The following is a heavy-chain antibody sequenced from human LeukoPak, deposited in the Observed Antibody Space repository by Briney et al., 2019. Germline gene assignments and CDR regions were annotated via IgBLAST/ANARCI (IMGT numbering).Heavy chain of an antibody. CDR2: ISGSGDKT. CDR1: GFTFSSYA. D-gene: IGHD3-22*01. V-gene: IGHV3-23*01. CDR3: AKGSYYDSSGSFYFDY. Sequence: GGSLRLSCAASGFTFSSYAMSWVRQAPGKGLEWVSGISGSGDKTYYADSVKGRFTISRDNSKNTLYVQVNSLGTEDTAAYYCAKGSYYDSSGSFYFDYWGQGTLVTVSS. J-gene: IGHJ4*02.